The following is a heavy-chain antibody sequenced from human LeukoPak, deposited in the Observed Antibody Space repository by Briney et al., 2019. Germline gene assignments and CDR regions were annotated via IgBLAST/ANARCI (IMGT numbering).Heavy chain of an antibody. CDR1: GFTVSINY. CDR3: ARETSRARVEMATGSFDY. D-gene: IGHD5-24*01. V-gene: IGHV3-53*01. CDR2: IYSGGIT. Sequence: GGSLRLSCAASGFTVSINYMRWVRQAPGKGLEWVSVIYSGGITYYADSVKGRFTISRDNSKNTLYLQMNSLRAEDTAVYYCARETSRARVEMATGSFDYWGQGTLVTVSS. J-gene: IGHJ4*02.